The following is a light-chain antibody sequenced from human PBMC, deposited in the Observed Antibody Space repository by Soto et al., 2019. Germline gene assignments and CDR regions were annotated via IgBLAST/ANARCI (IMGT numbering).Light chain of an antibody. CDR2: AAS. V-gene: IGKV1-9*01. Sequence: DIQLTQSPSSLSASVGDRVTITCRASQGISSYLAWYQQTPGKAPKLLIGAASTVQSGVPLRFSGSGSGTFFTLTISRLQPEDSATYYCQQSHRYPITFGQGTRLDIK. J-gene: IGKJ5*01. CDR3: QQSHRYPIT. CDR1: QGISSY.